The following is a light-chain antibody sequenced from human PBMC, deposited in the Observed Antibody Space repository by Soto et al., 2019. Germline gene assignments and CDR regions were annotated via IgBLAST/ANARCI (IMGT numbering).Light chain of an antibody. CDR3: GTWDSSLSVVV. Sequence: QSVLTQPPSVSAAPGQMVTISCSGSSSNVGSNDVAWYQLLPGTAPKLLIYDNRKRPSGIPDRFSGSKSGTSATLGITGLQTEDEADYYCGTWDSSLSVVVFGGGTKLTVL. V-gene: IGLV1-51*01. J-gene: IGLJ2*01. CDR1: SSNVGSND. CDR2: DNR.